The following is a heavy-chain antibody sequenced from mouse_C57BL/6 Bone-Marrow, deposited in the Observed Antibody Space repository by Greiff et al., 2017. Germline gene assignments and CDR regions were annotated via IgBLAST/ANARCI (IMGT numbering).Heavy chain of an antibody. Sequence: VQLQQPGAELVMPGASVKLSCKASGYTFTSYWMHCVKQRPGQGLEWIGEIDPSDSYTNYNQKFKGKSTLTVDKSSSTAYMQLSSLTSEDSAVYYCARGGYLAWFAYWGQGTLVTVSA. CDR1: GYTFTSYW. CDR2: IDPSDSYT. V-gene: IGHV1-69*01. D-gene: IGHD2-3*01. J-gene: IGHJ3*01. CDR3: ARGGYLAWFAY.